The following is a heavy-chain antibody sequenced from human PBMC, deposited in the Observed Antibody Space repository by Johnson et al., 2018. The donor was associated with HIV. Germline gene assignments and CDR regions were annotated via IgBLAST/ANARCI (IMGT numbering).Heavy chain of an antibody. V-gene: IGHV3-11*04. J-gene: IGHJ3*02. CDR3: ASEYSSSSQPNAFDI. CDR2: ISSSGSTI. CDR1: GFTFSDYY. D-gene: IGHD6-6*01. Sequence: QVQLVESGGGLVQPGGSLRLSCATSGFTFSDYYMSWIRQAPGKGLAWVSYISSSGSTIYYADCVKGRFTISRDNAKNSLSLQMNSLRAEDTAVYYCASEYSSSSQPNAFDIWGQGTMVTVSS.